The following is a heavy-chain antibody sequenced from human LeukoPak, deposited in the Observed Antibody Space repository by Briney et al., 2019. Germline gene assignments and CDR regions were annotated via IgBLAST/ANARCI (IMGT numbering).Heavy chain of an antibody. D-gene: IGHD6-13*01. CDR2: IKQDGSEK. Sequence: GGSLRLSCAASGFTFSNLWMSWVRQAPGKGLKWVANIKQDGSEKDYVDSVQGRFTISRDNAQNSLYLQMNSLRAEDTAIYYCATSTAAAGTDWGQGTLVTVSS. CDR1: GFTFSNLW. CDR3: ATSTAAAGTD. J-gene: IGHJ4*02. V-gene: IGHV3-7*03.